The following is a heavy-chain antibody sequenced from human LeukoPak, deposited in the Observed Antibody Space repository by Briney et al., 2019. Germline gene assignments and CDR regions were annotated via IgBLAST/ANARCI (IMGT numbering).Heavy chain of an antibody. D-gene: IGHD4-17*01. V-gene: IGHV3-21*01. J-gene: IGHJ4*02. CDR3: ARDHGDYPFDY. Sequence: GALRLSCAASGFTFSSYSMNWVRQAPGKGLEWVPSISSSSSYIYYADSVKGRFTISRDNAKNSLYLQMNSLRAEDTAVYYCARDHGDYPFDYWGQGTLVTVSS. CDR2: ISSSSSYI. CDR1: GFTFSSYS.